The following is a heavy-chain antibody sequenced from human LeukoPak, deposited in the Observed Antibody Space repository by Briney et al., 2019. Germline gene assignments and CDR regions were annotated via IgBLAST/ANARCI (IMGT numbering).Heavy chain of an antibody. CDR2: FDPEDGET. J-gene: IGHJ4*02. V-gene: IGHV1-24*01. CDR1: GYTLTELS. Sequence: ASVKVSCKVSGYTLTELSMHWVRQAPGKGLEWMGGFDPEDGETIHAQKFQGRVTMTEDTSTDTAYMELSSLRSEDTAVYYCATVNSSGWYSSLYYFDYWGQGTLVTVSS. CDR3: ATVNSSGWYSSLYYFDY. D-gene: IGHD6-19*01.